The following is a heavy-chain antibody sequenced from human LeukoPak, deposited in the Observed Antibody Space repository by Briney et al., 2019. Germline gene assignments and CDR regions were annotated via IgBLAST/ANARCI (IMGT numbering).Heavy chain of an antibody. D-gene: IGHD6-13*01. CDR2: ISYDGSNK. CDR3: ARGIAAVTYYFDY. V-gene: IGHV3-30-3*01. Sequence: GGSLRLSCAASGFTFSSYAMHWVRQAPGKGLEWVAVISYDGSNKYYADSVKGRFTISRDNSKNTLYLQMNGLRAEDTAVYYCARGIAAVTYYFDYWGQGTLVTVSS. J-gene: IGHJ4*02. CDR1: GFTFSSYA.